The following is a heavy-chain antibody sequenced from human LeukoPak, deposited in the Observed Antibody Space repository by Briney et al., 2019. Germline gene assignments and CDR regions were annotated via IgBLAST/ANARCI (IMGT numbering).Heavy chain of an antibody. V-gene: IGHV3-48*04. Sequence: PGGSLRLSCAASGFTFSTYSMSWVRQSPGKGLEWISYITGGSDSIYYADSVKGRFTISRDNAENSMYLQMNSLRAEDTAVYLCARTPGYNQGYGYYFDSWGQGALVTVSS. CDR1: GFTFSTYS. J-gene: IGHJ4*02. D-gene: IGHD1-14*01. CDR2: ITGGSDSI. CDR3: ARTPGYNQGYGYYFDS.